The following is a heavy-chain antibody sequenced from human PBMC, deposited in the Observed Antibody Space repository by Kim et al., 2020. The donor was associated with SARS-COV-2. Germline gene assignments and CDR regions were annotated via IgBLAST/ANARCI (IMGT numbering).Heavy chain of an antibody. D-gene: IGHD2-15*01. J-gene: IGHJ3*02. CDR3: VRGFHCSGDSCYWAASFDI. CDR1: GFSFRSYV. Sequence: GGSLRLSCVASGFSFRSYVMYWVRQPPGKGLEWVGVISFDGSNKYNADSGRGRFTISRDNSKNTLYLQMNSLTEEDTAIYYCVRGFHCSGDSCYWAASFDIWGQGTMVTVSS. V-gene: IGHV3-30*14. CDR2: ISFDGSNK.